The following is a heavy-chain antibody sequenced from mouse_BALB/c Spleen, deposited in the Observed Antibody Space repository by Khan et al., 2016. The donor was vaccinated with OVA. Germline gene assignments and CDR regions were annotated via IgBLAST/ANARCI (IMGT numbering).Heavy chain of an antibody. CDR2: INPSTDYT. CDR1: GYTFTNYW. CDR3: VNHANTSDWFTY. J-gene: IGHJ3*01. V-gene: IGHV1-7*01. Sequence: QVQLQQSGAELAKPGASVKMSCKASGYTFTNYWMHWVKQRPGQGLDWIGFINPSTDYTEYNQKFKDKATLTADKSSSTAYMQLTSLTSEDSALDYCVNHANTSDWFTYWGQGTLVTVSA.